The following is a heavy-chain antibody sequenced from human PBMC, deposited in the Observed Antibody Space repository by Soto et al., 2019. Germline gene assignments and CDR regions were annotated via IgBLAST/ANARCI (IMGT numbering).Heavy chain of an antibody. CDR1: GFTFSSYA. V-gene: IGHV3-23*01. CDR3: AKLHPIYYDSSGYYFIGGTSYYFDY. J-gene: IGHJ4*02. CDR2: ISGSGGST. D-gene: IGHD3-22*01. Sequence: AGSLRLSCAASGFTFSSYAMSWVRQAPGKGLEWVSAISGSGGSTYYADSVKGRFTISRDNSKNTLYLQMNSLRAEDTAVYYCAKLHPIYYDSSGYYFIGGTSYYFDYWGQGTLVTVSS.